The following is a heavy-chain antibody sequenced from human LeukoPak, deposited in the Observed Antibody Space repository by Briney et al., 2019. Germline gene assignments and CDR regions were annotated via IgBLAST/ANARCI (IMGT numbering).Heavy chain of an antibody. D-gene: IGHD6-25*01. CDR3: AREKSAQVYYGMDV. V-gene: IGHV3-33*01. J-gene: IGHJ6*02. CDR2: IWYNGCNK. Sequence: GRSLRLSCAASGFTFSSYGMHWVRQAPGKGLEWVAVIWYNGCNKYYVDSVKGRFTISRDNSKNTLYLQMNSLRAEDTAVYYCAREKSAQVYYGMDVWGQGTTVTVSS. CDR1: GFTFSSYG.